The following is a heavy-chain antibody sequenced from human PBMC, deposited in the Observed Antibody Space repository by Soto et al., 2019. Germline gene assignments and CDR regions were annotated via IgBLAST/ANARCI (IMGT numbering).Heavy chain of an antibody. D-gene: IGHD3-10*01. J-gene: IGHJ4*02. CDR3: ARGDYYGSGSFFDY. Sequence: SSETLSLTCTVSGGSISSYYWSWIRQPAGKGLEWIGRIYTSGSTNYNPSLKSRVTMSVDTSKNQFSLKLSSVTAADTAVYYCARGDYYGSGSFFDYWGQGTLVTVSS. CDR1: GGSISSYY. V-gene: IGHV4-4*07. CDR2: IYTSGST.